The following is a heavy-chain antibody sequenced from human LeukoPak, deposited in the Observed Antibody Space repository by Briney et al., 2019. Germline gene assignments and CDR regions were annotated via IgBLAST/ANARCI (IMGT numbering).Heavy chain of an antibody. V-gene: IGHV1-2*02. CDR2: INPNSGGT. CDR3: ARNYGSGPQPSFDI. Sequence: ASVKVSCKASGYTFTGYYMHWVRQAPGQGLEWMGWINPNSGGTNYAQKFQGRVTMTRDTSISTAYMELSRLRSDDTAVYYCARNYGSGPQPSFDIWGQGTMVTVSS. J-gene: IGHJ3*02. CDR1: GYTFTGYY. D-gene: IGHD3-10*01.